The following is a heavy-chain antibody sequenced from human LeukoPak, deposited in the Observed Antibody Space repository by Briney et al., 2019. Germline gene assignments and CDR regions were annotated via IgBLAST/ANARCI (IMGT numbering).Heavy chain of an antibody. CDR2: INPNSGGT. D-gene: IGHD2-15*01. CDR3: ARERDIVVVVAAMDY. Sequence: ASVKVSCKASGYTFTSYGISWVRQAPGQGLEWMGWINPNSGGTNYAQKFQGRVTMTRDTSISTAYMELSRLRSDDTAVCYCARERDIVVVVAAMDYWGQGTLVTVSS. CDR1: GYTFTSYG. J-gene: IGHJ4*02. V-gene: IGHV1-2*02.